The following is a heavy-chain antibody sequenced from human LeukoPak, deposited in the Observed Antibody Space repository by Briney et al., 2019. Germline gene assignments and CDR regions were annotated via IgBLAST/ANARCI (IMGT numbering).Heavy chain of an antibody. Sequence: GGSLRLSCAASGFIFSNYAMSWVRQAPGKGLEWVSTISASGGSTYYADSVRGRFTISRDNSKNTLFLQMNSLRAEDTAVYYCAKMTQDYYDSSTYYWVGAFDIWGQGTVVTVSS. CDR3: AKMTQDYYDSSTYYWVGAFDI. D-gene: IGHD3-22*01. J-gene: IGHJ3*02. CDR1: GFIFSNYA. V-gene: IGHV3-23*01. CDR2: ISASGGST.